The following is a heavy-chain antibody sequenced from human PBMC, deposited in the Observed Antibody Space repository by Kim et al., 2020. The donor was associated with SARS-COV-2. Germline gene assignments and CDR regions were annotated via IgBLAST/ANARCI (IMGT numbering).Heavy chain of an antibody. CDR2: ISSSSSTI. Sequence: GGSLRLSCAASGFTFSSYSMNWVRQAPGKGLEWVSYISSSSSTIYYADSVKGRFTISRDNAKNSLYLQMNSLRAEDTAVYYCARLYSSSWALGMDAWGQGTTVTVSS. V-gene: IGHV3-48*04. J-gene: IGHJ6*02. D-gene: IGHD6-13*01. CDR1: GFTFSSYS. CDR3: ARLYSSSWALGMDA.